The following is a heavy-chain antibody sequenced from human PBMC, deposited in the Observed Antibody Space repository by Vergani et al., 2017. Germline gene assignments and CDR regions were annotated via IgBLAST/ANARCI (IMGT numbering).Heavy chain of an antibody. CDR2: INPNSGGT. V-gene: IGHV1-2*02. J-gene: IGHJ4*02. D-gene: IGHD6-13*01. CDR1: GYTFTGYY. CDR3: ARASDVAAATLDFDY. Sequence: QVQLVQSGAEVKKPGASVKVSCKASGYTFTGYYMHWVRQAPRQGLEWMGWINPNSGGTNYAQKFQGRVTRTRDTSISTAYMELSRLRSDDTAVYYCARASDVAAATLDFDYWGQGTLVTVSS.